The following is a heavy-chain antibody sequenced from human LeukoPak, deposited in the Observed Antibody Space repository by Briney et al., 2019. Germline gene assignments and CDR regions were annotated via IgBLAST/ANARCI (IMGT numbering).Heavy chain of an antibody. D-gene: IGHD3-22*01. CDR2: IYYGGTT. CDR3: ATPDGALSYYYDSSGPQGGVFDI. V-gene: IGHV4-39*01. J-gene: IGHJ3*02. CDR1: GGSITSSGSY. Sequence: SETLSLTCTVSGGSITSSGSYWGWIRQPPGEGLEWNGNIYYGGTTYYNPSLKSRVTISVDTSKNQVSLRLSSVTATDTAVYYCATPDGALSYYYDSSGPQGGVFDIWGEGTMVTVSS.